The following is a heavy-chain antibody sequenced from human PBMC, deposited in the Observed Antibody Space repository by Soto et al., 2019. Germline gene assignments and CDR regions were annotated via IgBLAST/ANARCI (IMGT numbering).Heavy chain of an antibody. CDR2: IIPILGIA. CDR3: ASRDSSGWYAFDI. Sequence: QVQLVQSGAEVKKAGSSVKVSCKASGGTFSSYTISWVRQAPGQGLEWMGRIIPILGIANYAQKFQGRVTITADKSTSTAYMELSSLRYEDTAVYYCASRDSSGWYAFDIWGQGTMVTVSS. D-gene: IGHD6-19*01. J-gene: IGHJ3*02. V-gene: IGHV1-69*02. CDR1: GGTFSSYT.